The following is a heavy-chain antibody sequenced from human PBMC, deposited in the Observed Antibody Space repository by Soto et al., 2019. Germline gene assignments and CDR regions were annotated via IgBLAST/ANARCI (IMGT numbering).Heavy chain of an antibody. J-gene: IGHJ6*02. CDR3: ARAGYSSSWNRYYYYGMDV. CDR2: VIPIFGTA. Sequence: QVQLVQSGAEVKKPGSSVKVSCKASGGTFSSYAISWVRQAPGQGLEWMGGVIPIFGTANYAQKFQGRVPITADESTSTAYMELSSLRSEDTAVYYCARAGYSSSWNRYYYYGMDVWGQGTTVTVSS. CDR1: GGTFSSYA. V-gene: IGHV1-69*01. D-gene: IGHD6-13*01.